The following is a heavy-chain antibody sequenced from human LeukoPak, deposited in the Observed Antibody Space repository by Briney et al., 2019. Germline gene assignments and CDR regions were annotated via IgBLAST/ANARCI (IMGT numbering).Heavy chain of an antibody. CDR2: IYYSGST. D-gene: IGHD3-16*01. Sequence: SETLSLTCTVSGGSISSSSYYWGWIRQPPGKGLEWIGSIYYSGSTYYNPSLKSRVTISVDTSKNQFSLKLSSVTAADTAVYYCARPRLEESHAFDIWGQGTMVTVSS. V-gene: IGHV4-39*07. J-gene: IGHJ3*02. CDR1: GGSISSSSYY. CDR3: ARPRLEESHAFDI.